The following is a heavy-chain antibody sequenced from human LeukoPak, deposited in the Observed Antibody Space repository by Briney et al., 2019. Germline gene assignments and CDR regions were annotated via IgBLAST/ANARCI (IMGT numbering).Heavy chain of an antibody. Sequence: SETLSLTCTVSGGSISSYYWSWIRQPPGKGLEWIGYIYYSGSTNYNPSLKSRVTISVDTSKNQFSLKLSSVTAADTAVYYCGIGVRGVPIDYWGQGTLVTVSS. V-gene: IGHV4-59*08. D-gene: IGHD3-10*01. CDR2: IYYSGST. J-gene: IGHJ4*02. CDR3: GIGVRGVPIDY. CDR1: GGSISSYY.